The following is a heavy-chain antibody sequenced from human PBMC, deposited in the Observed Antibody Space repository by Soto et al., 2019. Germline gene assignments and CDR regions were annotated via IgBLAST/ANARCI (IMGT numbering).Heavy chain of an antibody. CDR2: IDPSDSYT. CDR1: GYSFTSYW. J-gene: IGHJ6*02. Sequence: GESLKISCKGSGYSFTSYWISWVRQMPGKGLEWMGRIDPSDSYTNYSPSFQGHVTISADKSISTAYLQWSSLKVSDTAMYYCARHFHQFYGMDVWGQGTTVTVSS. CDR3: ARHFHQFYGMDV. V-gene: IGHV5-10-1*01.